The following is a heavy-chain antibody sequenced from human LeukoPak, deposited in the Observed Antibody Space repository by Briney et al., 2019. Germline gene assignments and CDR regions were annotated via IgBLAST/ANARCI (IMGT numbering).Heavy chain of an antibody. Sequence: SETLSLTCTVSGGSISSSSYYWGWIRQPPGKGLEWIGSIYYSGSTYYNPSLKSRVTISADTSKNQFSLKLSSVTAADTAVYYCAVAGELDRFDYWGQGTLVTVSS. D-gene: IGHD1-1*01. V-gene: IGHV4-39*01. CDR1: GGSISSSSYY. CDR2: IYYSGST. J-gene: IGHJ4*02. CDR3: AVAGELDRFDY.